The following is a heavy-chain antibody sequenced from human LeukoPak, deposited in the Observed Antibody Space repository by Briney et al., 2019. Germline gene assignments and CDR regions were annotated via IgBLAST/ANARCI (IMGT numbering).Heavy chain of an antibody. J-gene: IGHJ4*02. V-gene: IGHV4-39*07. CDR3: ARDKQQLSY. CDR1: GGSISSSSYY. D-gene: IGHD6-13*01. CDR2: IYSSGTP. Sequence: SETLSLTCTVSGGSISSSSYYWGWIRQPPGTGLEWIGTIYSSGTPYYNPSLKSRVTISVDTSKNQFSPKLTSVTAADTAVYYCARDKQQLSYWGQGTLVTVSS.